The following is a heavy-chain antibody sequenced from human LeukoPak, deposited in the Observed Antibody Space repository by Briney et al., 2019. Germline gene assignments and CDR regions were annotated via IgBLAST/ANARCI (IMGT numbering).Heavy chain of an antibody. D-gene: IGHD3-10*01. CDR2: IKSKTDGGTT. V-gene: IGHV3-15*01. CDR3: TTAPYYYGSGSN. CDR1: GFTFSNAW. J-gene: IGHJ4*02. Sequence: GSLRLSCAASGFTFSNAWMSWVRQAPGKGLEWVGRIKSKTDGGTTDYAAPVKGRFTISRDDSKNTLYLQMNSLKTEDTAVYYCTTAPYYYGSGSNWGQGTLVTVSS.